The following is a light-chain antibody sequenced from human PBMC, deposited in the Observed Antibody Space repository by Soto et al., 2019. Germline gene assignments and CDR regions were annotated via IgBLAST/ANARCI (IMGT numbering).Light chain of an antibody. CDR1: SSNIGNNY. CDR2: DNN. CDR3: GTWDSSLSVV. Sequence: QSVLTQPPSVSAAPGQTVTISCSGSSSNIGNNYVSWYQQLPGTAPKLLIYDNNKRPSGILDPFSGSKSGTSATLGITGLQTGDDADYYCGTWDSSLSVVFGRGTKLTVL. V-gene: IGLV1-51*01. J-gene: IGLJ2*01.